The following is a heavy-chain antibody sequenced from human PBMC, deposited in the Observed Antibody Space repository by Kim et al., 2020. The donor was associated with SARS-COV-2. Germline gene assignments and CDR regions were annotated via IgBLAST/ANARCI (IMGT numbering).Heavy chain of an antibody. CDR3: AREGGTVVGVNGMDV. V-gene: IGHV4-39*07. CDR2: IYYSGST. CDR1: GGSISSSSYY. J-gene: IGHJ6*02. D-gene: IGHD2-15*01. Sequence: SETLSLTCTVSGGSISSSSYYWGWIRQPPGKGLEWIGSIYYSGSTYYNPSLKSRVTISVDTSKNQFSLKLSSVTAADTAVYYCAREGGTVVGVNGMDVWGQGTTVTVSS.